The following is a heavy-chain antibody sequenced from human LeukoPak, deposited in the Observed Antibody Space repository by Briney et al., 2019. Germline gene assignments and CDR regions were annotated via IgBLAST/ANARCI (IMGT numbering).Heavy chain of an antibody. Sequence: GGSLRLSCAASGFTFSSYGMSWVRQAPGKGLEWVSAISGNGGGTYYADSVKGRFTISRDNSKNTLYLQMNSLRAEDTAVYYCARAAGGRHNWGQGTLVTVSS. D-gene: IGHD6-19*01. J-gene: IGHJ4*02. V-gene: IGHV3-23*01. CDR2: ISGNGGGT. CDR1: GFTFSSYG. CDR3: ARAAGGRHN.